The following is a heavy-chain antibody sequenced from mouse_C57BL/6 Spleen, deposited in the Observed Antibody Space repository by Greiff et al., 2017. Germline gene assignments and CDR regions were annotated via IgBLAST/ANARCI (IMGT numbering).Heavy chain of an antibody. D-gene: IGHD4-1*01. CDR1: GYSITSGYY. Sequence: VQLQQSGPGLVKPSQSLSLTCSVTGYSITSGYYWNWIRQFPGNKLEWMGYISYDGSNNYNPSLKNRISITRDTSKNQFFLKLNSVTTEDTATYYCARELGRGGYFDYWGQGTTLTVSS. CDR3: ARELGRGGYFDY. V-gene: IGHV3-6*01. CDR2: ISYDGSN. J-gene: IGHJ2*01.